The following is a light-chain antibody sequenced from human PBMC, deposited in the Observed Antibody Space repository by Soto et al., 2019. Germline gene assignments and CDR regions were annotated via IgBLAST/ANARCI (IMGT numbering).Light chain of an antibody. V-gene: IGKV4-1*01. CDR3: QQYYSPPWT. CDR1: QSVLYSSNNKNY. J-gene: IGKJ1*01. CDR2: LAS. Sequence: DIVMTQSPDSLAVSLGERATINCKSSQSVLYSSNNKNYLAWYQQKPGQPPKLLIYLASTRESGVPDRFSGSGSGTDFTLTISSLQAEDVEVYYCQQYYSPPWTFGQGTKVEIK.